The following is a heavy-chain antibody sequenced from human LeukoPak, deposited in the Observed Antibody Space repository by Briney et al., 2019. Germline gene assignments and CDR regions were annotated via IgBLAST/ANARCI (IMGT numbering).Heavy chain of an antibody. CDR2: IFYTGDT. CDR1: GDSISRYY. J-gene: IGHJ4*02. D-gene: IGHD3-9*01. V-gene: IGHV4-59*01. CDR3: ARVSDILTGHFPYYFDY. Sequence: SETLSLTCNVAGDSISRYYWSWIRQPPGKGLEWVGYIFYTGDTNYKPSFKSRLTISVDTSKNQFSLKLASVTAADTAVYYCARVSDILTGHFPYYFDYWGQGNLVTVSS.